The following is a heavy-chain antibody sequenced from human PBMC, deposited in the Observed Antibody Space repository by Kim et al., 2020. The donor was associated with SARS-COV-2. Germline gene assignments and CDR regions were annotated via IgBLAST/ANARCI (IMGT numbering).Heavy chain of an antibody. J-gene: IGHJ4*02. V-gene: IGHV3-33*01. D-gene: IGHD6-6*01. CDR3: ASGSGRDSSSPGDY. CDR1: GFTFSSYG. CDR2: IWYDGSNK. Sequence: GGSLRLSCAASGFTFSSYGMHWVRQAPGKGLEWVAVIWYDGSNKYYADSVKGRFTISRDNSKNTLYLQMNSLRAEDTAVYYCASGSGRDSSSPGDYWGQGTLVTVSS.